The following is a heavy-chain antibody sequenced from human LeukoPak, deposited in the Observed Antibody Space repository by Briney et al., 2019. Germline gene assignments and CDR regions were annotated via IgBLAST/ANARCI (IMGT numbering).Heavy chain of an antibody. CDR3: ASAALAYCGGDCYHTFDY. V-gene: IGHV1-69*05. D-gene: IGHD2-21*02. CDR1: GGTFSSYA. J-gene: IGHJ4*02. Sequence: SVKVSCKASGGTFSSYAISWVRQAPEQGLEWMGGIIPIFGTANYAQKFQGRVTITTDESTSTAYVELSSLRSEDTAVYYCASAALAYCGGDCYHTFDYWGQGTLVTVSS. CDR2: IIPIFGTA.